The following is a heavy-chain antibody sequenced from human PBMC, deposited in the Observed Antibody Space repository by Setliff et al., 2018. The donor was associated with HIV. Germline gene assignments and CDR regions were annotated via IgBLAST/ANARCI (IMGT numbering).Heavy chain of an antibody. V-gene: IGHV4-39*07. Sequence: SETLSLTCTVSGGSIKSSSYYWGWIRQPPGKGLDWIGSIYYSGNAYYNPSLKSRVTISEDTSRNQFSLRLSSVTAADTAIYYCARVPTSSWYVTTQRTKEYFHHWGQGTLVTV. CDR3: ARVPTSSWYVTTQRTKEYFHH. D-gene: IGHD6-13*01. CDR2: IYYSGNA. J-gene: IGHJ1*01. CDR1: GGSIKSSSYY.